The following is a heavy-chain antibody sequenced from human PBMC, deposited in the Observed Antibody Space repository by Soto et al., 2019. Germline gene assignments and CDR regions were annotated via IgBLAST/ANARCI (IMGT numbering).Heavy chain of an antibody. CDR1: GYTFTNYG. CDR3: ARGADPTYFDY. CDR2: INTYNGNT. D-gene: IGHD6-25*01. Sequence: GASVKVSCKASGYTFTNYGVSWVRQAPGQGLERMGWINTYNGNTNYEQKFQGRVTVTTDTPTTTAYMELRSLRSDDTAVYYCARGADPTYFDYWGQGTRVTVSS. V-gene: IGHV1-18*01. J-gene: IGHJ4*02.